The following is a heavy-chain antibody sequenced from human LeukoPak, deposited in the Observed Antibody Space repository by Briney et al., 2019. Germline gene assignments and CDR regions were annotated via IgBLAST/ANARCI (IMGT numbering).Heavy chain of an antibody. CDR1: GGSISSYY. CDR3: ARDGGFYDSSGRLGDY. CDR2: IYTSGST. J-gene: IGHJ4*02. D-gene: IGHD3-22*01. V-gene: IGHV4-4*07. Sequence: PETLSLTCTVSGGSISSYYWSWIRQPAGKGLEWIGRIYTSGSTNYNPSLKSRVTMSVDTSKNQFSLKLSSVTAADTAVYYCARDGGFYDSSGRLGDYWGQGTLVTVSS.